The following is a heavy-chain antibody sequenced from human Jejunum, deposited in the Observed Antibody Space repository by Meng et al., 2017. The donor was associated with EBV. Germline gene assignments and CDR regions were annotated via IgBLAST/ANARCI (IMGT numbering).Heavy chain of an antibody. Sequence: LNEPGVSGAVFCKASWYSFTNSAMNWGRQAPGQGGEGGGLIKPNTGNPTYAQGFTGRFVFSLDTSVSTAYLQISSLKAEDTAVYYWARGRGYSYGRPFDYWGQGTLVTVSS. CDR2: IKPNTGNP. CDR3: ARGRGYSYGRPFDY. J-gene: IGHJ4*02. D-gene: IGHD5-18*01. V-gene: IGHV7-4-1*02. CDR1: WYSFTNSA.